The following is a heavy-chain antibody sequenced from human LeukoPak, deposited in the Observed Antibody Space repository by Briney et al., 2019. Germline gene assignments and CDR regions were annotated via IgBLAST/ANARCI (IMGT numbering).Heavy chain of an antibody. CDR1: GYSFTSSW. Sequence: GESLKISCKGSGYSFTSSWIAWVRQMPGKGLDWMGIIYPGDSDTTYSPSFQGQVTISADKSISTAYLQWSSLKASDPAMYYCARQIAGPNPFLEYWGQGTLVTVSS. J-gene: IGHJ4*02. CDR2: IYPGDSDT. D-gene: IGHD2-21*01. CDR3: ARQIAGPNPFLEY. V-gene: IGHV5-51*01.